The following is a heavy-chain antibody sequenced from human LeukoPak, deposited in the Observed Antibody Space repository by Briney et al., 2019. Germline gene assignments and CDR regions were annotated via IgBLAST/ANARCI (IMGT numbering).Heavy chain of an antibody. D-gene: IGHD2-15*01. Sequence: PGGSLRLSCSGSGFTFMNYVMAWVRQAPGKGLEWVSSIRLGGGLTHSADPVKGRFIISRDMNTLYLQMNSLRAEDTAVYYCAKDLEYCSGGSCYAFYYYYGMDVWGKGTTVTVSS. CDR1: GFTFMNYV. CDR2: IRLGGGLT. V-gene: IGHV3-23*01. CDR3: AKDLEYCSGGSCYAFYYYYGMDV. J-gene: IGHJ6*04.